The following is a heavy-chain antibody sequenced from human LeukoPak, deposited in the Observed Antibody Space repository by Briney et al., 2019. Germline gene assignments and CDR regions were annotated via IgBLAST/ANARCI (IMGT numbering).Heavy chain of an antibody. CDR2: SYYIEST. J-gene: IGHJ3*02. D-gene: IGHD3-22*01. V-gene: IGHV4-59*01. CDR1: GGSINHYY. Sequence: SETLSLTCTVSGGSINHYYWSWIRQPPGKGLEWIGYSYYIESTNYNPSLKSRVTISVDTSRNRFSLKLSSVTAADTAMYYCTRDNQWLNAFDIWGQGTMVTVSS. CDR3: TRDNQWLNAFDI.